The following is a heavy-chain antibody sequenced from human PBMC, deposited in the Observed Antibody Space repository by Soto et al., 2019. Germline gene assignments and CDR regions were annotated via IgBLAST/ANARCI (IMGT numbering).Heavy chain of an antibody. J-gene: IGHJ4*02. CDR3: ARDREKYSSSQMFDY. CDR1: GFTFSSYS. V-gene: IGHV3-48*01. CDR2: ISSSSSTI. Sequence: PGGSLRLSCAASGFTFSSYSKNWVRQAPGKGLEWVSYISSSSSTIYYADSVKGRFTISRDNAKNSLYLQMNSLRAEDTAVYYCARDREKYSSSQMFDYWGQGTLVTVSS. D-gene: IGHD6-6*01.